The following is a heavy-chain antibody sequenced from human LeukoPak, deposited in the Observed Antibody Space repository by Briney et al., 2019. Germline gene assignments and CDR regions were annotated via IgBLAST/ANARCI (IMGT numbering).Heavy chain of an antibody. CDR2: ISAYNGNT. V-gene: IGHV1-18*01. CDR1: GYTFTSYG. D-gene: IGHD6-19*01. CDR3: ARGTKKDSSGWYWTFDY. Sequence: GASVKVSCKASGYTFTSYGISWVRQAPGQGLEWMGWISAYNGNTNYAQKLQGRVTMTTDTSTSTAYMELRSLRSDDTAVYYCARGTKKDSSGWYWTFDYWGQGTLVTVSS. J-gene: IGHJ4*02.